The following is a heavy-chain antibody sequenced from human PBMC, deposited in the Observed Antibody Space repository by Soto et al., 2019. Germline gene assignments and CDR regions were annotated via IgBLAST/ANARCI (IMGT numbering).Heavy chain of an antibody. CDR3: ARVIWSGHLTSDL. CDR2: ISSSSSTI. Sequence: EVQVVESGGGLVQPGGSLRVSYAASGFTFSSNSMKWVRQAPGKGLEWISYISSSSSTIYADSVKGRFTISRDNAKNSLYLQMNSLRDEDMAVYYCARVIWSGHLTSDLWRQGTLVTVSS. J-gene: IGHJ5*02. CDR1: GFTFSSNS. D-gene: IGHD3-3*01. V-gene: IGHV3-48*02.